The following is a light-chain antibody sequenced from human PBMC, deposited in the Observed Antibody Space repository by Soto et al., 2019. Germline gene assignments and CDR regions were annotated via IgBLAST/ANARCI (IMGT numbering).Light chain of an antibody. J-gene: IGKJ5*01. CDR3: QQTHSFPIT. V-gene: IGKV1-12*01. CDR2: SAS. CDR1: QSISSW. Sequence: DIQMTQSPSTLSASVGDIVTITCRASQSISSWLAWYQQKPGKAPDLLISSASSLQSGVPSRFSGSGSGTDFTLTISSLQPEDFAIYYCQQTHSFPITFGQGTRLEI.